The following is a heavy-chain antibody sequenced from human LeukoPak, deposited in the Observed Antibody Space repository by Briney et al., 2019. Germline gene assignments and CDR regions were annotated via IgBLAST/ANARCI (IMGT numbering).Heavy chain of an antibody. CDR1: GFTFSSYS. J-gene: IGHJ4*02. CDR3: ARDRRAVGNN. V-gene: IGHV3-48*01. Sequence: GGSLRLSCAASGFTFSSYSMNWVRQAPGKGLEWVSYISSSSSTIYYADSVKGRFTISRDNAKNSLYLQTNSLRAEDTAVYYCARDRRAVGNNWGQGTLVTVSS. CDR2: ISSSSSTI. D-gene: IGHD6-19*01.